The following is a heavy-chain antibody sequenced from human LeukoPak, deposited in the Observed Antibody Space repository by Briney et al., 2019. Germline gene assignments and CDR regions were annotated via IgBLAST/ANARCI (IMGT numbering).Heavy chain of an antibody. J-gene: IGHJ4*02. Sequence: PSETLSLTCAVSGGSISSGGYSWSWIRQPPGKGLEWIGYIYHSGSTYYNPSLRSRVTISVDRSKNQFSLRLSSVTAADTAVYYCARGESTVTSPMDYWGQGTLVTVSS. CDR1: GGSISSGGYS. CDR2: IYHSGST. CDR3: ARGESTVTSPMDY. D-gene: IGHD4-17*01. V-gene: IGHV4-30-2*01.